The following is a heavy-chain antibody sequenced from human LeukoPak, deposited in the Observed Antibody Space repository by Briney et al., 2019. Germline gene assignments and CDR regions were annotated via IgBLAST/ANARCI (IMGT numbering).Heavy chain of an antibody. CDR2: ISSSSSYI. CDR1: GFTFSVYS. CDR3: AGNLGYCSGGSCSVLGYYYYMDV. J-gene: IGHJ6*03. V-gene: IGHV3-21*01. Sequence: GGCLRLSCAASGFTFSVYSMKSVRQAPGKRLEWVSSISSSSSYIYYADSVKGRFTISRDNAKNSLYLQMNSLRAEDTAVYYCAGNLGYCSGGSCSVLGYYYYMDVWGKGTTVTVSS. D-gene: IGHD2-15*01.